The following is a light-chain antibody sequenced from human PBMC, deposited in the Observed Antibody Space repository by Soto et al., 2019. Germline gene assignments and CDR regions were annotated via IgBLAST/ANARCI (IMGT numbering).Light chain of an antibody. CDR3: QQYNSFYT. J-gene: IGKJ2*01. Sequence: DIQMTQSPSTLSASVGDRVTITCRASQSISSWLAWYQQKAGKAPKLLIHKASNLESGVSPRFRGSGSGTELSLTIRSLQPDDVATYFCQQYNSFYTFGHGTKLEIK. CDR1: QSISSW. CDR2: KAS. V-gene: IGKV1-5*03.